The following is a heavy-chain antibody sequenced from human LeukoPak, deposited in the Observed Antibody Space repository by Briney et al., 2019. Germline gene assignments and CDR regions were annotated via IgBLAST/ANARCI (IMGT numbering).Heavy chain of an antibody. CDR1: GFTFDDYA. D-gene: IGHD3-10*01. CDR3: ARYYYGSGSYFFDY. CDR2: ISWNSGSI. V-gene: IGHV3-9*01. Sequence: GRSLRLSCAASGFTFDDYAMHWVRQAPGKGLEWVSGISWNSGSIGYADSVKGRFTISRDNAKNSLYLQVNSLRAEDTALYYCARYYYGSGSYFFDYWGQGTLVTVSS. J-gene: IGHJ4*02.